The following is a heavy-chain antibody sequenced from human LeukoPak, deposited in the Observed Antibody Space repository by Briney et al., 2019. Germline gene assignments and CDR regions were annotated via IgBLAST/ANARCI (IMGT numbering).Heavy chain of an antibody. D-gene: IGHD6-13*01. Sequence: PGGALRLSCAASGFTFSSYAMHWVRQAPGKGLEYVSAISSNGGSTYYANSVKGRFTISRDNSKNTLYLQMGSRRAEDMAVYYCARVGYTSYYYYGMDVWGQGTTVTVSS. CDR2: ISSNGGST. CDR1: GFTFSSYA. V-gene: IGHV3-64*01. J-gene: IGHJ6*02. CDR3: ARVGYTSYYYYGMDV.